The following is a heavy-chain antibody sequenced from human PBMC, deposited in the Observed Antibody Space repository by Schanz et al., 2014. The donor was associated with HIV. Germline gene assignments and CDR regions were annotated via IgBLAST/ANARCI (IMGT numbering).Heavy chain of an antibody. CDR2: IKQDGSEK. D-gene: IGHD2-2*02. Sequence: EVQLVESGGGLVQPGGSLRLSCAASGFTFSRYWMNWVRQAPGKGLEWVANIKQDGSEKHYVDSVKGRFTISRDNAKNSLYLQMNSLRDEDTAVYYCARASFDTNSTNSIIHGMDVWGQGTTVTVSS. V-gene: IGHV3-7*01. J-gene: IGHJ6*02. CDR3: ARASFDTNSTNSIIHGMDV. CDR1: GFTFSRYW.